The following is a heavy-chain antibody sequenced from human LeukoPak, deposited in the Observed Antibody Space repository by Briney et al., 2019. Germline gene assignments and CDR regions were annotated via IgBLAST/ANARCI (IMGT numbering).Heavy chain of an antibody. Sequence: NPSETLSLTCAVYGGSFSGYYWSWIRQPPGKGLEWIGEINHSGSTNYNPSLKSRVTISVDTSKNQFSLKLSSVTAADTAVYYCAREDDSSGYYYAGRDENWFDPWGQGTLVTVSS. D-gene: IGHD3-22*01. CDR3: AREDDSSGYYYAGRDENWFDP. V-gene: IGHV4-34*01. J-gene: IGHJ5*02. CDR2: INHSGST. CDR1: GGSFSGYY.